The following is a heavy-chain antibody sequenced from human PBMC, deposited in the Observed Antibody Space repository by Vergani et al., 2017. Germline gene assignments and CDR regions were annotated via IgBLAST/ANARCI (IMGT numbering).Heavy chain of an antibody. CDR2: ISYDGSNK. J-gene: IGHJ4*02. Sequence: QVQLVESGGGVVQPGRSLRLSCAASGFTFRSYGMHWVRQAPGKGLEWVAVISYDGSNKYYADSVKGRFTISRDNSKNTLYLQMNSLRAEDTAVYYCAKNYVHMVVVIATQPDYWGQGTLVTFSS. V-gene: IGHV3-30*18. CDR3: AKNYVHMVVVIATQPDY. D-gene: IGHD2-21*01. CDR1: GFTFRSYG.